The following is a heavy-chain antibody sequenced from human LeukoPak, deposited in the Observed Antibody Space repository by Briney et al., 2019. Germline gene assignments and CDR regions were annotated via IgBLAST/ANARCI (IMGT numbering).Heavy chain of an antibody. CDR1: GGSISSGDYY. J-gene: IGHJ6*03. D-gene: IGHD2-2*01. CDR2: IYYSGST. V-gene: IGHV4-30-4*08. Sequence: SETLSLTCTVSGGSISSGDYYWSWIRQPPGKGLEWIGYIYYSGSTYYNPSLKSRVTISVDTPKNQFSLKLSSVTAADTAVYYCARDKRVVPATHYYYYMDVWGKGTTVTVSS. CDR3: ARDKRVVPATHYYYYMDV.